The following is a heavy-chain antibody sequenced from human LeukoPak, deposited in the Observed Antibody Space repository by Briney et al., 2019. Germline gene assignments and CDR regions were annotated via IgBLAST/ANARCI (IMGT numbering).Heavy chain of an antibody. CDR2: IIPISGTA. V-gene: IGHV1-69*13. CDR1: GGTFSNHA. J-gene: IGHJ4*02. Sequence: ASVKVSCKASGGTFSNHAISWVRRAPGQGLEWMGVIIPISGTANYAQKFQGRVTITADASTSTVYMELSSLTSDDTAVYYCARWAGDSSAWYPTLFDYWGQGTLVTVSS. CDR3: ARWAGDSSAWYPTLFDY. D-gene: IGHD6-13*01.